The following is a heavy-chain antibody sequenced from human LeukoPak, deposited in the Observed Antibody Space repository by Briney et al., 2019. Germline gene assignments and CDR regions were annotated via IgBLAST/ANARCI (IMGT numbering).Heavy chain of an antibody. CDR2: IQFDGKVE. CDR3: GRGAAVAVGL. CDR1: GFTLIDYN. V-gene: IGHV3-30*02. Sequence: PGGSLGLSCAASGFTLIDYNMHWARQAPGKGLEYVAFIQFDGKVEYYADSVKGRFTMSRDKSSNTLYLHVNSLRREDTGVYFCGRGAAVAVGLWGQGTLVTVSS. J-gene: IGHJ4*02. D-gene: IGHD6-19*01.